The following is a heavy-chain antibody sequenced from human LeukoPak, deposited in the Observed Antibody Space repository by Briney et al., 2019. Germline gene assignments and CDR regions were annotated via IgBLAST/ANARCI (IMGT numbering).Heavy chain of an antibody. CDR1: GYTFTGYY. D-gene: IGHD3-9*01. V-gene: IGHV1-2*02. CDR3: ARPGYYDIFRRDDAFDI. CDR2: INPNSGGT. Sequence: ASVKVSCKASGYTFTGYYMHWVRQAPGQGLEWMGWINPNSGGTNYAQKFQGRVTMTRDTSISTAYMELSRLRSDDTAVYYCARPGYYDIFRRDDAFDIWGQGTMVTVSS. J-gene: IGHJ3*02.